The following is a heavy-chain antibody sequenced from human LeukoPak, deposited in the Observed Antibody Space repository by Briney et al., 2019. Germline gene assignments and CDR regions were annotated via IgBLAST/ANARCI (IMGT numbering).Heavy chain of an antibody. J-gene: IGHJ6*03. CDR2: ISGSGGST. CDR3: AKDGPYYYYYMDV. Sequence: PGGTLRLSCAASGFTFSSYGMSWVRQAPGKGLEWVSAISGSGGSTYYADSVKGRFTISRDNSKNTLYLQMNSLRAEDTAVYYCAKDGPYYYYYMDVWGKGTTVTISS. V-gene: IGHV3-23*01. CDR1: GFTFSSYG.